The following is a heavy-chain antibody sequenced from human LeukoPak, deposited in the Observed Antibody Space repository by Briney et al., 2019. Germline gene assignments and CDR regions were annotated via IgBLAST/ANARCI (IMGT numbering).Heavy chain of an antibody. CDR1: GYTLTELS. CDR2: FDPEDGET. V-gene: IGHV1-24*01. J-gene: IGHJ3*02. D-gene: IGHD1-26*01. CDR3: ATLGGVITSDAFDI. Sequence: ASVKVSCKVSGYTLTELSMHWVRQAPGKGLEWMGGFDPEDGETIYAQKFQGRVTMTEDTSTDTAYMELSSLRSEDTAVYYCATLGGVITSDAFDIWGQGTMVTVSS.